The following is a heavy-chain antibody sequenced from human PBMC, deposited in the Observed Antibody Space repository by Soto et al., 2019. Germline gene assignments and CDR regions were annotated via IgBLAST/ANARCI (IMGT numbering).Heavy chain of an antibody. D-gene: IGHD1-7*01. CDR1: GFTFSSYS. CDR3: QVDWNYPTAYYYGMYV. J-gene: IGHJ6*02. Sequence: EVQLVESGGGLVQPGGSLRLSCAASGFTFSSYSMNWVRQAPGKGLEWVSYISSSSSTIYYADSVKGRFTISRDNAKNSLYLQMNSLRDEDTAVYYCQVDWNYPTAYYYGMYVWGQGTTVTVSS. V-gene: IGHV3-48*02. CDR2: ISSSSSTI.